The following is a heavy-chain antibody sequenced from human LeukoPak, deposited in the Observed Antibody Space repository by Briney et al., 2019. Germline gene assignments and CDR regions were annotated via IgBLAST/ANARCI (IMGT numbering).Heavy chain of an antibody. V-gene: IGHV3-23*01. CDR2: ISGSGGST. D-gene: IGHD6-13*01. CDR1: GFTFSSYA. J-gene: IGHJ4*02. Sequence: GGSLRLSCAASGFTFSSYAMSWVRQAPGKGLEWVSAISGSGGSTYYADSVKGRFTTSRDNSKNTLYLQMNSLRAEDTAVYYCAKDRGSSWFPTPFDYWGQGTLVTVSS. CDR3: AKDRGSSWFPTPFDY.